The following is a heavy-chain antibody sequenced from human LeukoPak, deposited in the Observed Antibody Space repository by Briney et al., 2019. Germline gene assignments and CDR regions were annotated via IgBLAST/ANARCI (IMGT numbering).Heavy chain of an antibody. CDR3: ARTGGSQGGNY. D-gene: IGHD1-26*01. CDR2: INWNGGST. CDR1: GFTFDDYG. Sequence: GGSLRLSCAASGFTFDDYGMSWVRQAPGKGLEWVSGINWNGGSTYYADSVKGRFTISRDNSKNTLYLQMNSLRAEDAAVYYCARTGGSQGGNYWGQGTLVTVSS. V-gene: IGHV3-20*04. J-gene: IGHJ4*02.